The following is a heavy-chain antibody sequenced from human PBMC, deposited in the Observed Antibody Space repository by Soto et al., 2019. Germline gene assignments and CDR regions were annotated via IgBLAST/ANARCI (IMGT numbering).Heavy chain of an antibody. CDR3: ARSGWFGELPY. V-gene: IGHV1-46*01. Sequence: QVQLVQSGAEVKKPGASVKVSCKASGYTFTSYYMHWVRQAPGQGLEWMGIINPSGGSTSYAQKFQGRVTMTRDTSTSTVYMDLSSLRSEDTAVYYCARSGWFGELPYWRQESLVTVSS. CDR1: GYTFTSYY. J-gene: IGHJ4*02. CDR2: INPSGGST. D-gene: IGHD3-10*01.